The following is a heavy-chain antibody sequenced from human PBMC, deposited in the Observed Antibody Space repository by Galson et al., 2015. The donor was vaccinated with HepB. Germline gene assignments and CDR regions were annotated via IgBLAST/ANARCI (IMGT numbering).Heavy chain of an antibody. D-gene: IGHD5-24*01. CDR3: ARVRFERWLQGRGLIDS. V-gene: IGHV4-39*07. J-gene: IGHJ4*02. Sequence: WVRQAPGKGLEWIGSVLSSGSAYYKSSLRSRITVSLDTSKNQFSLRLRSVTAADTAVYYCARVRFERWLQGRGLIDSWGQGTLVTVSS. CDR2: VLSSGSA.